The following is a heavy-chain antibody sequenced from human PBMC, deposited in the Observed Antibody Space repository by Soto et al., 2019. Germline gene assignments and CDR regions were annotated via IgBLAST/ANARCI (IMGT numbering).Heavy chain of an antibody. V-gene: IGHV1-58*02. Sequence: ASVKVSCKASGITFNRSAIQWVRQARGQRLEWVGWIVVGSNNRDYAQKFQERVIITSDMSTSTVYMELSSLSSEDTAVYYCAAVQESPYSMGIWGQGTTVTVSS. CDR3: AAVQESPYSMGI. J-gene: IGHJ6*02. CDR2: IVVGSNNR. CDR1: GITFNRSA. D-gene: IGHD2-15*01.